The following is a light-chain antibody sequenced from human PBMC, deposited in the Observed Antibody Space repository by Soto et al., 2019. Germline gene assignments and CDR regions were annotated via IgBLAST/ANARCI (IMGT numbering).Light chain of an antibody. J-gene: IGKJ5*01. CDR3: QQYNTYST. CDR1: ESISIW. CDR2: KAS. Sequence: DIQMTQSPSTLSASVGGTVTSSSRASESISIWLAWYQQKPGKAPNLLINKASSLQSEVPSRFSGSGSGTEFTLTITSLQPDDFATYYCQQYNTYSTFGQGTRLEIK. V-gene: IGKV1-5*03.